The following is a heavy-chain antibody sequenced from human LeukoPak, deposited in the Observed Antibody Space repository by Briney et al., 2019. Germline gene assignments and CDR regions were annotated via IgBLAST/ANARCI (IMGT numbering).Heavy chain of an antibody. CDR3: AKITVAGTDG. CDR2: ISWNSGSI. CDR1: GFTFDDYA. J-gene: IGHJ4*02. V-gene: IGHV3-9*01. D-gene: IGHD6-19*01. Sequence: GGSLRLSCAASGFTFDDYAMHWVRQAPGKGLEWVSGISWNSGSIGYADSVKGRFTISRDNAKNSLYLQMNSLRAEDTALYYCAKITVAGTDGWGQGTLVTVSS.